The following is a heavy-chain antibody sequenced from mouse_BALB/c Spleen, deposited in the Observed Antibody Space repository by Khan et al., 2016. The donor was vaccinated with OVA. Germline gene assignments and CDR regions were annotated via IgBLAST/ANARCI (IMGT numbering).Heavy chain of an antibody. CDR2: FFPNSGGS. CDR3: VRSGYGSFAF. Sequence: EVQLQESGPEVVKPEASVKISCKASGYTFTDYNMDWLRQRHGKSLEWIGYFFPNSGGSGYNQKFKTKATLTVDISSSTAYMDLRSLTSEDSAVYYCVRSGYGSFAFWGQGTLVTVSA. CDR1: GYTFTDYN. J-gene: IGHJ3*01. D-gene: IGHD1-2*01. V-gene: IGHV1S29*02.